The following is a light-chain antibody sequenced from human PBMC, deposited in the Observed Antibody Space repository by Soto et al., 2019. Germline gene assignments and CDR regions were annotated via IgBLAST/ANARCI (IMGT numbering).Light chain of an antibody. V-gene: IGKV3-20*01. Sequence: EIVLTQSPGTLSLSPGERAALSCRASQGLNSAYLAWYQQKPGQAPRLLIYGASSRDSGIPDRFSGSGSGTDFTLTISRLEPVVFAVYFSQQYEASPWTFVQGTKLDIK. CDR2: GAS. CDR1: QGLNSAY. CDR3: QQYEASPWT. J-gene: IGKJ1*01.